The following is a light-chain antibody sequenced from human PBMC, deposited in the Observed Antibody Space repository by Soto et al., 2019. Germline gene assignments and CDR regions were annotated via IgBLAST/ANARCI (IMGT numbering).Light chain of an antibody. CDR3: SSYTSSREV. J-gene: IGLJ3*02. CDR1: SSDVGGYNY. V-gene: IGLV2-14*01. CDR2: DVS. Sequence: QSVLTQPVSVSGSPGQSITISCTGTSSDVGGYNYVSWYQQHPGKAPKLMIYDVSNRPSGVSNRFSGSKSGNTASLTISGRQAEDEADYYCSSYTSSREVFGGGTKVTVL.